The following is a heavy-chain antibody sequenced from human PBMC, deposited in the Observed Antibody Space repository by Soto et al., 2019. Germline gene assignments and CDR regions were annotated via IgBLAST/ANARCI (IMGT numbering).Heavy chain of an antibody. D-gene: IGHD3-16*01. CDR3: ARTLDYGHMDV. CDR1: GDSVRNQY. CDR2: IYRSGST. V-gene: IGHV4-4*09. Sequence: QVQMQESGPRLVKPSETLSLTCTVSGDSVRNQYWSWIRRPPGRGLEWIGYIYRSGSTKYNPSLKSRLTISVDTSKNQFSLKLSSVTAADTAVYYCARTLDYGHMDVWGKGTTVTVSS. J-gene: IGHJ6*03.